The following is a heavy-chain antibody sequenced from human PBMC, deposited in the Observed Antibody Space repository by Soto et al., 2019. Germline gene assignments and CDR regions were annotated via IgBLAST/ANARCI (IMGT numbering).Heavy chain of an antibody. CDR1: GGSISSYY. V-gene: IGHV4-59*01. D-gene: IGHD3-3*01. J-gene: IGHJ4*02. Sequence: QVQLQESGPGLVKPSETLSLTCTVSGGSISSYYWSWIRQPPGKGLEWIGYIYYSGSTNYNPSLKSRVTISVDTSKNQFSLKLSSVTAADTAVYYCAREGGHDFWSGFTPVFDYWGQGTLVTVSS. CDR3: AREGGHDFWSGFTPVFDY. CDR2: IYYSGST.